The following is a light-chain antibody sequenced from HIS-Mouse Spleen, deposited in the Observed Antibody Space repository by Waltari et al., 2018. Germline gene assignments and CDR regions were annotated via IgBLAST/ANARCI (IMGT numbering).Light chain of an antibody. J-gene: IGLJ2*01. V-gene: IGLV3-10*01. CDR3: YSTDSSGNHRV. Sequence: SYELTQPPSVXVSPXQTARITXPGDALPKXHXXXYQKXQGQAPVLVINEDSKRPSGIPERFSGSSXXTXATLTXSGAQVEDEADYYCYSTDSSGNHRVFGGGTKLTVL. CDR1: ALPKXH. CDR2: EDS.